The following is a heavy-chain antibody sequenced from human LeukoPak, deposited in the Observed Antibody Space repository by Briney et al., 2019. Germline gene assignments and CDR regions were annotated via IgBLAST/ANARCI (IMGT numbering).Heavy chain of an antibody. CDR3: ASTPSNLKFGEF. CDR2: THYSGNA. J-gene: IGHJ4*02. CDR1: GGSITGSGYV. V-gene: IGHV4-39*01. D-gene: IGHD3-10*01. Sequence: PSETLSLTCTVSGGSITGSGYVWGWIRQPTGKGLEWIGTTHYSGNAYYSPSLKSRVSISVDTSKNQFSLKLSSVTAADTAIYYCASTPSNLKFGEFWGQGTLVIVSS.